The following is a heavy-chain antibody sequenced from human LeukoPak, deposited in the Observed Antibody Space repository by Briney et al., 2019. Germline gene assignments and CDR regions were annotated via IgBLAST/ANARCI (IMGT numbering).Heavy chain of an antibody. D-gene: IGHD2-8*02. CDR3: VRAPATNEWRCMDY. CDR2: IGSTI. V-gene: IGHV3-11*04. J-gene: IGHJ4*02. CDR1: GFSFSDYY. Sequence: PGGSLRLSCVASGFSFSDYYMSWIRQAPGKGLEWVSYIGSTIYYADSVKGRFTISRDNAENSLYLQMNSLRAEDTGVYYCVRAPATNEWRCMDYWGRGTLVTVSS.